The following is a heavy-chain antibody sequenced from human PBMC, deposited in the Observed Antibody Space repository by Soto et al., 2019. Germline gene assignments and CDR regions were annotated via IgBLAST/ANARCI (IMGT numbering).Heavy chain of an antibody. D-gene: IGHD2-15*01. J-gene: IGHJ5*02. Sequence: DVQLLEAGGGLVQPGGSLRLSCAASGFTFRSHALSWVRQAPGKGLEWVSSISGGSDTIYYADSVKGRFTISRDNSKNTLYLQMNSLRAEDTAVYYCAFVSGGYCSDTTCPHRFDPWGQGTLVTVSS. CDR3: AFVSGGYCSDTTCPHRFDP. CDR1: GFTFRSHA. V-gene: IGHV3-23*01. CDR2: ISGGSDTI.